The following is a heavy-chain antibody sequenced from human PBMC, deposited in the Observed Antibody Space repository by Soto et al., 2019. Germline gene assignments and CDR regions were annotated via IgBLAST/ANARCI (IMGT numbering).Heavy chain of an antibody. J-gene: IGHJ4*02. CDR2: IYHTGST. D-gene: IGHD6-19*01. CDR1: SGSLSNYY. V-gene: IGHV4-59*01. CDR3: ARGGRGSGLYFLYYFDL. Sequence: PSETQSLTCSVSSGSLSNYYWTWIRQSPGKGLEWIGEIYHTGSTKYNPSLKSRVAISVDMSKNQFSLTLNSVTPADTAVYYCARGGRGSGLYFLYYFDLWGQGTLVTVSS.